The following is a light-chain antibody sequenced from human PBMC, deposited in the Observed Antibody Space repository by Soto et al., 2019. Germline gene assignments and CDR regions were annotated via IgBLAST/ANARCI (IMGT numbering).Light chain of an antibody. CDR2: GAS. Sequence: EIVLTKSPGTMSLSPGDRATLYCRASLRVSSSYLAWYQQKPGQAPRLLIYGASSRAKGIPDRFSGGGSGTDFALQISRLEPEDVAVYYCQQYGSSLFTFGPGTPGDIK. CDR3: QQYGSSLFT. CDR1: LRVSSSY. V-gene: IGKV3-20*01. J-gene: IGKJ3*01.